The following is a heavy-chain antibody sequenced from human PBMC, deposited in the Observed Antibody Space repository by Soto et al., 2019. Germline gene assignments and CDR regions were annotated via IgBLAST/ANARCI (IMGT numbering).Heavy chain of an antibody. D-gene: IGHD1-1*01. J-gene: IGHJ3*02. V-gene: IGHV4-59*01. CDR3: ARMNQLAPKRNAFDI. CDR1: GASISSYF. CDR2: VHYSGNT. Sequence: SETLSLTCTVSGASISSYFWTWSRQSPGKGLQWIGYVHYSGNTNYNPSLNSRVTMSVDTSKNQFSLRLTSVTAADTAVYYCARMNQLAPKRNAFDIWGQGTMVT.